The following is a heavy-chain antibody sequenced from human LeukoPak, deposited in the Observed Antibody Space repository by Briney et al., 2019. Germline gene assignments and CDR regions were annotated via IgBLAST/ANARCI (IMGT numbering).Heavy chain of an antibody. Sequence: PGGSLRLPCAASGFTFSSYEMNWVRQAPGKGLEWVSYISSSGSTIYYADSVKGRFTISRDNAKNSLYLQMNSLRAEDTAVYSCARAKRNGFDIWGQGTMVTVSS. CDR1: GFTFSSYE. CDR2: ISSSGSTI. V-gene: IGHV3-48*03. J-gene: IGHJ3*02. CDR3: ARAKRNGFDI.